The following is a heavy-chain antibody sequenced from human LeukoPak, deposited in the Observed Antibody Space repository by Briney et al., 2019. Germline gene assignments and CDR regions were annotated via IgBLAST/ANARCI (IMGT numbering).Heavy chain of an antibody. V-gene: IGHV1-2*02. CDR2: INPNSGGT. CDR1: GYTFTGYY. CDR3: ARDEGKAWGIAANLLDY. D-gene: IGHD6-13*01. J-gene: IGHJ4*02. Sequence: GASVKVSCKASGYTFTGYYTHWVRQAPGQGLEWMGWINPNSGGTNYAQKFQGRVTMTRDTSISTAYMELSRLRSDDTAVYYCARDEGKAWGIAANLLDYWGQGTLVTVSS.